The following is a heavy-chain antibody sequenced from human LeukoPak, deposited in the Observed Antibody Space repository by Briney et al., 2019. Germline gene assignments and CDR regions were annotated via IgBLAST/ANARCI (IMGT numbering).Heavy chain of an antibody. Sequence: GRSLRLSCAASGFTFSSYGMHWVRQAPGKGLEWVAVISYDGSNKYYADSVNGRFTISRDNSKNTLYLQMNSLRAEDTAVYYCAKDGYSSSFFGYFDYWGQGTLVTVSS. CDR1: GFTFSSYG. D-gene: IGHD6-13*01. CDR3: AKDGYSSSFFGYFDY. CDR2: ISYDGSNK. V-gene: IGHV3-30*18. J-gene: IGHJ4*02.